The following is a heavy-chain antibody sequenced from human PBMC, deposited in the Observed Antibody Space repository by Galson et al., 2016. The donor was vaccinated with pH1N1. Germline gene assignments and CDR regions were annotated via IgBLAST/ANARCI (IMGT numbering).Heavy chain of an antibody. CDR1: GASISNADHY. Sequence: QVQLQESGPGLVKPSQTLSLTCTVSGASISNADHYWSWIRQRPGKGLEWIGYIYYGGNTYYNPSLKSRVSISIHPSKIHLSLALSSATAADTAFYYCARSFVWTPFDSWGPGALVTVSS. V-gene: IGHV4-31*03. CDR3: ARSFVWTPFDS. CDR2: IYYGGNT. J-gene: IGHJ4*02. D-gene: IGHD3-9*01.